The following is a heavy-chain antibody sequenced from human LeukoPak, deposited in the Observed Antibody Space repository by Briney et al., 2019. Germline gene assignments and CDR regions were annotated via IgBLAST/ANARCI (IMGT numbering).Heavy chain of an antibody. CDR1: GGSFSGYY. D-gene: IGHD3-16*01. V-gene: IGHV4-34*01. CDR2: INHSGST. CDR3: AGWGSYLDY. J-gene: IGHJ4*02. Sequence: PSETLSLTCAVYGGSFSGYYWSWIRQPPGKGLEWIGEINHSGSTNYNPSLKSRVTISVDPSKKQFSLKLSSVTAADTAVYYCAGWGSYLDYWGQGTLVTVSS.